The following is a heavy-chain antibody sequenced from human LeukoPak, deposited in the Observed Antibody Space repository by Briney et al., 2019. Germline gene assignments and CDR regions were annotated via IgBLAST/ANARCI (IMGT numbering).Heavy chain of an antibody. CDR2: IYYSGST. V-gene: IGHV4-39*07. CDR1: GGSISSSSYY. CDR3: ARVVRGVIGGFDY. Sequence: PSETLSLTCTVSGGSISSSSYYWGWIRQPPGKGLEWIGSIYYSGSTYYNPSLKSRVTISVDTSKNQFSLKLSSVTAADTAVYYCARVVRGVIGGFDYWGQGTLVTVSS. D-gene: IGHD3-10*02. J-gene: IGHJ4*02.